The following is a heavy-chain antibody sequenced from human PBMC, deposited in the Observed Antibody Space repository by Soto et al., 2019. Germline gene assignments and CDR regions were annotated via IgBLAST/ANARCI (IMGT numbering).Heavy chain of an antibody. Sequence: PGGSLRLSCAASGITFRNYAMSGVRQAPGEGLEWVSTISGSGGSTYYADSVKGRFTISRDNSKNTLYLQMNSLRAEDTAVYYCAKDPGCDLRKYYFEYWDQGTLVTVSS. CDR1: GITFRNYA. J-gene: IGHJ4*02. CDR3: AKDPGCDLRKYYFEY. D-gene: IGHD5-12*01. V-gene: IGHV3-23*01. CDR2: ISGSGGST.